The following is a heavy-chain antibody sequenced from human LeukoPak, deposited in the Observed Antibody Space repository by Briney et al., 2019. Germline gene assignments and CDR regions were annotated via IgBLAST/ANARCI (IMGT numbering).Heavy chain of an antibody. J-gene: IGHJ4*02. Sequence: GGSLGLSCAASGFTFSSYAMSWVRQAPGKGLEWVSAISGSGGSTYYADSVKGRFTISRDNSKNTLYLQMNSLRAEDTAVYYCAKYMYQLLSASDYWGQGTLVTVSS. V-gene: IGHV3-23*01. CDR2: ISGSGGST. CDR1: GFTFSSYA. CDR3: AKYMYQLLSASDY. D-gene: IGHD2-2*01.